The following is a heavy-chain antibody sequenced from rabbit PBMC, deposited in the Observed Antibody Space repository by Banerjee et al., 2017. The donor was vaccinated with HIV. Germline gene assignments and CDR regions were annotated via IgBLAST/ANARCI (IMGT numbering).Heavy chain of an antibody. D-gene: IGHD2-1*01. CDR2: IDPGFGST. V-gene: IGHV1S47*01. CDR1: GFDFSTYG. Sequence: QEQLVESGGGLVQPGGSLKLSCKASGFDFSTYGVSWVRQTPGKGLEWVGYIDPGFGSTYYASWVNGRFTISSHNAQNTLYLQLNSLTVADTATYFCARGPMGTYGALTADGMTLWGPGTLVTVS. J-gene: IGHJ6*01. CDR3: ARGPMGTYGALTADGMTL.